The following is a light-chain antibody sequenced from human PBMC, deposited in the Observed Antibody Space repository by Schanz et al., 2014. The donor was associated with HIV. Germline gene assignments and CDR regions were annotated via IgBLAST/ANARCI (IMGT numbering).Light chain of an antibody. CDR2: GAS. J-gene: IGKJ2*01. CDR1: QSVSSN. CDR3: QQYGSSPPYT. V-gene: IGKV3-20*01. Sequence: EIVMTQSPATLSVSPGERATLSCRASQSVSSNLAWYQQKPGQAPRLLIYGASSRATGVPDRFSGDGSGTDFTLTISSLEPEDFAIYYCQQYGSSPPYTFGQGTKLEIK.